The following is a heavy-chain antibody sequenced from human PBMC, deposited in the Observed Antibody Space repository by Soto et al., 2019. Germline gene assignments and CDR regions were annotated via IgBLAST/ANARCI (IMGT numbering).Heavy chain of an antibody. CDR2: IWYDGSNK. D-gene: IGHD6-6*01. J-gene: IGHJ6*02. CDR3: AKDQIGSSFYYYGMDV. CDR1: GFTFSSYG. V-gene: IGHV3-30*02. Sequence: GGSLRLSCAASGFTFSSYGMHWVRQAPGKGLEWVAVIWYDGSNKYYADSVKGRFTISRDNSKNTLYLQMNSLRAEDTAVYYCAKDQIGSSFYYYGMDVWGQGTTVTVSS.